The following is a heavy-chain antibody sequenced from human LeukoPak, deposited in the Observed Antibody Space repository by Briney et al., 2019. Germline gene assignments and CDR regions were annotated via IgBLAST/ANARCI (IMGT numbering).Heavy chain of an antibody. Sequence: GGSLRLSCSASGFTFSSYAMHWVRQAPGKGLEYVSAISSNGGSTYYADSVKGRFIISRDNSKNTLYLQMSSLRAEDTAVYYCVKGTVLRYFDWLPRINWFDPWGQGTLVTVSS. CDR1: GFTFSSYA. CDR2: ISSNGGST. CDR3: VKGTVLRYFDWLPRINWFDP. V-gene: IGHV3-64D*06. J-gene: IGHJ5*02. D-gene: IGHD3-9*01.